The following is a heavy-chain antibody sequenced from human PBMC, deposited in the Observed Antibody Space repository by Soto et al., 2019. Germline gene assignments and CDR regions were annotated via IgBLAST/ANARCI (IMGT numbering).Heavy chain of an antibody. CDR1: GYTFTNYG. CDR2: ISAYNGYT. J-gene: IGHJ3*02. Sequence: ASVKVSCKASGYTFTNYGISWARQAPGQGLERMGWISAYNGYTNYAQKLQGRVTMTTDTSTSTAYMELRSLRSDDTAVYYCARDRSVLMVYDAFDIWGQGTMVTVSS. D-gene: IGHD2-8*01. V-gene: IGHV1-18*01. CDR3: ARDRSVLMVYDAFDI.